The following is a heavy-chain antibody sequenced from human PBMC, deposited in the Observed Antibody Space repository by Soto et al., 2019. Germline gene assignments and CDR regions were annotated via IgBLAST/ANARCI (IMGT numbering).Heavy chain of an antibody. Sequence: ASLKVSCKASGYTFTSYGISWVRQAPGQGLEWMGWISAYNGNTNYAQKLQGRVTMTTDTSTSTAYMELRSLRSDDTAVYYCARVIGYCSSNSCYDLFGAESYFDYWGQGTLVNVSS. V-gene: IGHV1-18*01. D-gene: IGHD2-2*01. CDR3: ARVIGYCSSNSCYDLFGAESYFDY. CDR2: ISAYNGNT. J-gene: IGHJ4*02. CDR1: GYTFTSYG.